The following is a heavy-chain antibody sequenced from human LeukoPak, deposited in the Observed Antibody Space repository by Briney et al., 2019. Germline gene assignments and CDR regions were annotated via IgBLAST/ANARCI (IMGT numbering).Heavy chain of an antibody. D-gene: IGHD1-26*01. CDR2: IYTSGST. V-gene: IGHV4-61*02. CDR1: GGSISSGSYY. J-gene: IGHJ4*02. Sequence: PSETLSLTCTVSGGSISSGSYYWSWIRQPAGKGLEWIGRIYTSGSTNYNPSLKSRVTISVDTSKNQFSLKLSSVTAADTAVYYCARESTSGSYYVFDYWGQGTLVTVSS. CDR3: ARESTSGSYYVFDY.